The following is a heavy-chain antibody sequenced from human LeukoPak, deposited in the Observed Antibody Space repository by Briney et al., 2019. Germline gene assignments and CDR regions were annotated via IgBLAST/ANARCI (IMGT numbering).Heavy chain of an antibody. CDR2: INPNSGGT. CDR3: ARAPGGEWAVGY. CDR1: GYTFTGYY. J-gene: IGHJ4*02. Sequence: ASVKVSCKASGYTFTGYYMHWVRQAPGQGLEWMGWINPNSGGTNYAQKFQGRVTMTRDTSISTAYMELSRLRSDDTAVYYCARAPGGEWAVGYWGQGTLVTVSS. V-gene: IGHV1-2*02. D-gene: IGHD3-16*01.